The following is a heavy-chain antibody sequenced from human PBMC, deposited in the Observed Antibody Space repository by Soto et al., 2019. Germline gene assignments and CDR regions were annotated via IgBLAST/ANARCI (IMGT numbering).Heavy chain of an antibody. V-gene: IGHV1-58*01. Sequence: RASVKVSCKASGFTFTSSAVQCVRQARGQLLEWIGWIVVGSGNTNYAQKFQERVTITRDMSTSTAYMELSSLRSEDTAVYYCAAESGSDDYYYYYGMDVWGQGTTVTVSS. CDR1: GFTFTSSA. CDR3: AAESGSDDYYYYYGMDV. CDR2: IVVGSGNT. J-gene: IGHJ6*02.